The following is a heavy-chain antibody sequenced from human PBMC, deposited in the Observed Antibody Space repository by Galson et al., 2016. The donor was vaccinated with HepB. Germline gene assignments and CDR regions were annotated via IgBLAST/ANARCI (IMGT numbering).Heavy chain of an antibody. CDR3: ARGPYRRSSFYYGMDV. Sequence: SLRLSCAASGFTFRTYDMHWVRQTKTKGLEWVSAIGTAGDTYYPDYVKGRFTIPRENAKNSLYLQMNSLRAGDTAVYYCARGPYRRSSFYYGMDVWGQGTTVTVSS. J-gene: IGHJ6*02. D-gene: IGHD3-10*01. CDR2: IGTAGDT. CDR1: GFTFRTYD. V-gene: IGHV3-13*01.